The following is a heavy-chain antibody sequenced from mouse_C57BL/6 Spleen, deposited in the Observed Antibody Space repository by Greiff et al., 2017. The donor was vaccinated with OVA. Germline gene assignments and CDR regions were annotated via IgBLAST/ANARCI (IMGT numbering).Heavy chain of an antibody. D-gene: IGHD2-3*01. CDR3: ARGVDGYYLYYFDY. J-gene: IGHJ2*01. Sequence: EVQLVESEGGLVQPGSSMKLSCTASGFTFSDYYMAWVRQVPEKGLEWVANINYDGSSTYYLDSLKSRFIISRDNAKNILYLQMSSLKSEDTATYYCARGVDGYYLYYFDYWGQGTTLTVSS. V-gene: IGHV5-16*01. CDR2: INYDGSST. CDR1: GFTFSDYY.